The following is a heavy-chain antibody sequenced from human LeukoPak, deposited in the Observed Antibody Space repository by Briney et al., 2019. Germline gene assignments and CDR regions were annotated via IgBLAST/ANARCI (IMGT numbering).Heavy chain of an antibody. J-gene: IGHJ3*02. CDR2: IKQDGSEK. CDR1: GFTFSSYE. Sequence: GGSLRLSCAASGFTFSSYELNWVRQAPGKGLEWVANIKQDGSEKYYVDSVKGRFTISRDNAKNSQYLQMNSLRGEDTAVYYCARLKWEQLERDAFDIWGQGTMVTVSS. CDR3: ARLKWEQLERDAFDI. D-gene: IGHD1-26*01. V-gene: IGHV3-7*01.